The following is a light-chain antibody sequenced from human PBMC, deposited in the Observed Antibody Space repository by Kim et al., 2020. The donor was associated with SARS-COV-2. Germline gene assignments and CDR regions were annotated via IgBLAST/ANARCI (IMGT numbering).Light chain of an antibody. V-gene: IGLV2-8*01. CDR2: EVS. CDR3: SSYAGSNIVV. CDR1: SSDVGGYNS. Sequence: GQSVTISCTGTSSDVGGYNSVSWYQHHPGKAPKLMIYEVSKRPSGVPDRFSGSKSGNTASLTVSGLQGEDEADYYCSSYAGSNIVVFGGGTQLTVL. J-gene: IGLJ2*01.